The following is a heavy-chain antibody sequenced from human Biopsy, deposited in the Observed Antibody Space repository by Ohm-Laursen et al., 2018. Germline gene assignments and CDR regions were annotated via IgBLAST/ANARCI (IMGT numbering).Heavy chain of an antibody. D-gene: IGHD2/OR15-2a*01. CDR2: IKRDGSQS. CDR3: TRDTTYYAGTTYYDALDV. CDR1: GFTFSTYW. Sequence: SLRLSCAASGFTFSTYWMTWVRQAPGKGLEWVANIKRDGSQSNHADSVKGRFTISRDNAENSLYLQMNSLRAEDTAVYYCTRDTTYYAGTTYYDALDVWGQGTTVTVSS. V-gene: IGHV3-7*01. J-gene: IGHJ3*01.